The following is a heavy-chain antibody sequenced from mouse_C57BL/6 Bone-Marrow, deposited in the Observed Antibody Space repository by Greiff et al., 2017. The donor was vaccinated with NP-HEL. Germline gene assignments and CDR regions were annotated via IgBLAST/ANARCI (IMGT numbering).Heavy chain of an antibody. J-gene: IGHJ2*01. CDR1: GYTFTSYW. CDR3: ARSSFITTVVSDY. CDR2: IDPSDSYT. D-gene: IGHD1-1*01. V-gene: IGHV1-69*01. Sequence: QVQLQQPGAELVMPGASVKLSCKASGYTFTSYWMHWVKQRPGQGLEWIGEIDPSDSYTNYNQKFKGKSTLTVDKSSSTAYMQLSSLTSEDSAVYYCARSSFITTVVSDYWGQGTTLTVSS.